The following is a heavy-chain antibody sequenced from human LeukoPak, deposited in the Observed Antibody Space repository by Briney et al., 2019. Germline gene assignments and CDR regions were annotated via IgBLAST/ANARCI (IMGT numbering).Heavy chain of an antibody. J-gene: IGHJ4*02. CDR1: GFTFSSYW. Sequence: GGSLRLSCEASGFTFSSYWMHWVRQAPGKGLVWVSLINSDGSSTTYADSVKGQFTISRDNSKNTLYLQMNRLTAEDTAVYYCARDKGYSIDHWGQGTLVTVSS. CDR2: INSDGSST. D-gene: IGHD5-18*01. V-gene: IGHV3-74*01. CDR3: ARDKGYSIDH.